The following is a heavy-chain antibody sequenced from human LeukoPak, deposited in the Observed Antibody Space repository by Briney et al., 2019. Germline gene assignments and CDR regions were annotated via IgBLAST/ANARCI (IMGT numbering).Heavy chain of an antibody. J-gene: IGHJ4*02. CDR3: ARDPIEFTMVRGVGGEGMVPFDY. Sequence: ASETLSLTCTVSGGSISSSSYYWGWIRQPPGKGLEWIGSIYYSGSTYYNPSLKSRVTISVDTSKNQFSLKLSSVTAADTAVYYCARDPIEFTMVRGVGGEGMVPFDYWGQGTLVTVSS. CDR2: IYYSGST. V-gene: IGHV4-39*07. CDR1: GGSISSSSYY. D-gene: IGHD3-10*01.